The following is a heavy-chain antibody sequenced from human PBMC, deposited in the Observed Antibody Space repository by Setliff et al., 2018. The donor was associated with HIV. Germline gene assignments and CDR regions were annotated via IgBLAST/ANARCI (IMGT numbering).Heavy chain of an antibody. J-gene: IGHJ6*02. V-gene: IGHV3-72*01. Sequence: GGSLRLSCAASGFTFSDHYMDWVRQPPGKGLEWVGRIANKADSHTIQYAASVQGRFTISRDDSKNSLYLQMSNLQAEDTALYYCTRAGYGHGFDIWGQGTTVTVSS. D-gene: IGHD5-18*01. CDR2: IANKADSHTI. CDR3: TRAGYGHGFDI. CDR1: GFTFSDHY.